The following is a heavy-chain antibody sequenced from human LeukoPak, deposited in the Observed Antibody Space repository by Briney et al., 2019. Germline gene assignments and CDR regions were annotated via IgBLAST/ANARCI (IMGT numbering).Heavy chain of an antibody. D-gene: IGHD3-3*01. V-gene: IGHV4-39*01. J-gene: IGHJ5*02. CDR1: GGSISSSSYY. Sequence: PSETLSLTCTVSGGSISSSSYYWGWVRQPPGKGLECIGSIYYSGSTYYNPSLKSRVTISVDTSKNQFSLKLSSVTAADTAVYYCARQKGYDFSWFDPWGQGTLVTASS. CDR3: ARQKGYDFSWFDP. CDR2: IYYSGST.